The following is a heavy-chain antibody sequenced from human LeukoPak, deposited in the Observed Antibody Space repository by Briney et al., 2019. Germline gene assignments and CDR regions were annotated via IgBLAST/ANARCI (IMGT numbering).Heavy chain of an antibody. J-gene: IGHJ4*02. CDR3: AKTPPYCSGGSCRRDFDY. CDR1: GFTFSSYA. CDR2: ISGSGGST. Sequence: GGSLRLSCAASGFTFSSYAMSWVRQAPGKGLEWVSAISGSGGSTYYADSVKGRFTISRDNSKNTLYLQMNSLRAEDTAVYYCAKTPPYCSGGSCRRDFDYWGQGTLVTVSS. D-gene: IGHD2-15*01. V-gene: IGHV3-23*01.